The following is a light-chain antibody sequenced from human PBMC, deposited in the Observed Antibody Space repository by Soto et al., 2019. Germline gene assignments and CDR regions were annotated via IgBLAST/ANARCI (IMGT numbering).Light chain of an antibody. CDR1: SSDVGRYNY. V-gene: IGLV2-8*01. Sequence: QSALTQPPSASGSPGQSVTISCTGTSSDVGRYNYVSWYQQHPGKAPKLMIYEVTKRPSGVPDRFFGSKSGNTASLTVSGLQAEDEADYYCSAYAGSSTLFGEGTKVTVL. CDR3: SAYAGSSTL. CDR2: EVT. J-gene: IGLJ2*01.